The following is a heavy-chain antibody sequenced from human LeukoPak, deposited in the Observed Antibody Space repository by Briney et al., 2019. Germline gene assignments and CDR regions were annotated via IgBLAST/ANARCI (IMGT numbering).Heavy chain of an antibody. D-gene: IGHD2-15*01. CDR1: GFTFSSYG. V-gene: IGHV3-33*01. CDR3: ARDRTKDAAFDI. CDR2: IWYDGSNK. Sequence: PGGSLRLSCAASGFTFSSYGMHWVRQAPGKGPEWVAVIWYDGSNKYYADSVKGRFTISRDNSKNTLYLQMNSLRAEDTAVYYCARDRTKDAAFDIWGQGTMVTVSS. J-gene: IGHJ3*02.